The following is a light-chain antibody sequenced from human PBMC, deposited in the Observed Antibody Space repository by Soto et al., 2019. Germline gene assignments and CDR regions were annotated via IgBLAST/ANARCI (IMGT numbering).Light chain of an antibody. CDR3: QQGSSFPWT. CDR2: AAS. CDR1: QDVDSW. J-gene: IGKJ1*01. V-gene: IGKV1-12*01. Sequence: GAIVTITCRASQDVDSWLAWYQQKPGKAPKLLIYAASNLQSGVPSRFTGSGSGTDFTVTISSLQPEDFATYYCQQGSSFPWTFGQGTKVDIK.